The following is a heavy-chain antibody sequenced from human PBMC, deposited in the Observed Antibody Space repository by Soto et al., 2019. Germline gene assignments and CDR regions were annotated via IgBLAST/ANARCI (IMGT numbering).Heavy chain of an antibody. CDR2: IYYSGST. CDR1: GGSVSGGSYY. Sequence: SETLSLTCTVSGGSVSGGSYYWSWIRQPPGKGLEWIGYIYYSGSTNYNPSLKSRVTISVDTSKNQFSLKLSSVTAADTAVYYCASPPIYSSGWYSDYWGQGTLVTVSS. CDR3: ASPPIYSSGWYSDY. J-gene: IGHJ4*02. V-gene: IGHV4-61*01. D-gene: IGHD6-19*01.